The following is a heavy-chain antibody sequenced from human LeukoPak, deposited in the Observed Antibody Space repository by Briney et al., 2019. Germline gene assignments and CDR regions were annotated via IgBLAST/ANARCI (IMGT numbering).Heavy chain of an antibody. J-gene: IGHJ4*02. Sequence: GASVKVSCKASGGTFSGYAISWVRQAPGQGLEWMGGIIPIFGTANYAQKFQGRVTITADKSTSTAYMELSSLRSEDTAVYYCARSSYYYDSSGYYCDHFDYWGQGTLVTVSS. CDR2: IIPIFGTA. D-gene: IGHD3-22*01. CDR3: ARSSYYYDSSGYYCDHFDY. V-gene: IGHV1-69*06. CDR1: GGTFSGYA.